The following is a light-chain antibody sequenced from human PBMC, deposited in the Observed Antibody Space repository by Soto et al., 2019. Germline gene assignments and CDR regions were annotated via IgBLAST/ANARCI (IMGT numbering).Light chain of an antibody. CDR1: SNYVGHFNY. J-gene: IGLJ1*01. CDR3: TSFTTSNTFV. Sequence: QSVLAQPASVSGSPGQSITISCTGTSNYVGHFNYVSWFQQHPGKAPKLLIFDVSNWPSGVSDRFSGSKSGNTASLTISGLQPEDEADYYCTSFTTSNTFVFGSGTRSPS. V-gene: IGLV2-14*03. CDR2: DVS.